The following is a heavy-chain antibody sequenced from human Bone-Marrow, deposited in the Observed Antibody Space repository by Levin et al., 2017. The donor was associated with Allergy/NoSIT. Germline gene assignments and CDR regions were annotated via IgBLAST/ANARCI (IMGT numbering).Heavy chain of an antibody. J-gene: IGHJ5*02. CDR2: VRSSGNS. Sequence: GGSLRLSCAASGFTFNNFVLNWVRQAPGKGPEWVSGVRSSGNSFYAASVKGRFTISRDNSKNTLYLQMNSLRADDTAVYYCAGIFVAGSGESWFDRWGQGTLVTVSS. CDR3: AGIFVAGSGESWFDR. V-gene: IGHV3-23*01. D-gene: IGHD3-3*01. CDR1: GFTFNNFV.